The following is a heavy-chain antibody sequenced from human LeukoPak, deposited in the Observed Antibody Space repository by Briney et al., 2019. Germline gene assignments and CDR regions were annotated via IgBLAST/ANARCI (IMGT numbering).Heavy chain of an antibody. J-gene: IGHJ2*01. CDR1: GGSISSYF. Sequence: SETLSLTCTVSGGSISSYFWSWIRQPPGKGLEWIGYIYYSGSTIYNPSLKSRVTISVDTSKNQFSLKLTSVTAADTAVYYCARAWLGYGGNAYWYFDLWGRGNLVTVSS. D-gene: IGHD4-23*01. CDR3: ARAWLGYGGNAYWYFDL. CDR2: IYYSGST. V-gene: IGHV4-59*01.